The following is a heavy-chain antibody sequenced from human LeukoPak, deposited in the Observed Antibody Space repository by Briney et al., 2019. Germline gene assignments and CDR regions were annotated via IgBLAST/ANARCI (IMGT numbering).Heavy chain of an antibody. V-gene: IGHV4-4*07. CDR1: GGSISSYY. J-gene: IGHJ3*02. CDR2: IYTSGST. Sequence: PSETLSLTCTVSGGSISSYYWSWIRQPAGKGLEWLGRIYTSGSTNYNPSLKSRVTMSVDTSKNQFSLKLSSVTAADTAVYYCARDTAVVMGMEDAFDIWGQGTMVTVSS. D-gene: IGHD4-23*01. CDR3: ARDTAVVMGMEDAFDI.